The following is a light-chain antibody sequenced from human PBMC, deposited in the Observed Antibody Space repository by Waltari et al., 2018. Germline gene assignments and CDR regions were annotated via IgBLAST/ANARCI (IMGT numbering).Light chain of an antibody. CDR1: TSNIGRNY. V-gene: IGLV1-47*01. Sequence: QSVLTQPPSASGTPGQRVTISCSGSTSNIGRNYVSYYQQLPGMAPKLPIYRDNHRPSGVPDRFSGSKSGTSASLAISGLRSEDEANYYCAAWDDILNVVVFGGGTNLTVL. CDR2: RDN. CDR3: AAWDDILNVVV. J-gene: IGLJ2*01.